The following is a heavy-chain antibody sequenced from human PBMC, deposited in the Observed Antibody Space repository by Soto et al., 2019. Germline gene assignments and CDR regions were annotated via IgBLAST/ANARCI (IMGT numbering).Heavy chain of an antibody. CDR3: AKDWVGGSNRYQLDY. V-gene: IGHV3-30*18. CDR1: RFTFSYYG. J-gene: IGHJ1*01. D-gene: IGHD4-4*01. Sequence: GETLRLSCPASRFTFSYYGMHWVRQAPGKGLEWVAGISHGATRKSYSDSVKGRFIISRDNSKKMLYLQLNSLRREDTAVYYCAKDWVGGSNRYQLDYWGRGTLVTVSS. CDR2: ISHGATRK.